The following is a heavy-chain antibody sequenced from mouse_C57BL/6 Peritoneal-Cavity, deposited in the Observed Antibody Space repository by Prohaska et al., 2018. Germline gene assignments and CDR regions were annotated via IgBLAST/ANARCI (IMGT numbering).Heavy chain of an antibody. CDR2: INPDSSTI. J-gene: IGHJ3*01. D-gene: IGHD2-5*01. V-gene: IGHV4-1*01. CDR1: GIDFGRYW. Sequence: EVKLLQSGGGPVQPGGSLKLSCAASGIDFGRYWMSWVRRAPGKGLEWIGEINPDSSTINYAPSLKDKFIISRDNAKNTLYLQMSKVRSEDTALYYCATYYSNYWFAYWGQGTLVTVSA. CDR3: ATYYSNYWFAY.